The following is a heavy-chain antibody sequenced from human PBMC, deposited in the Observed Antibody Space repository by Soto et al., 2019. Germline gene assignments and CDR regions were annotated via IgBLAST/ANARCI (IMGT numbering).Heavy chain of an antibody. CDR3: ARVKSVAGGIYYFDY. V-gene: IGHV1-18*01. CDR1: GYTFTTYG. J-gene: IGHJ4*02. CDR2: INAYNGKT. Sequence: QVQLVQSGAEVKKPGASVKVSCKASGYTFTTYGITWVRQAPGQGLEWMGWINAYNGKTQYAQKLQGRVTMTTDTSXTTAYMDLRSMRSDDTAVYYCARVKSVAGGIYYFDYWGQGTLVTVSP. D-gene: IGHD6-13*01.